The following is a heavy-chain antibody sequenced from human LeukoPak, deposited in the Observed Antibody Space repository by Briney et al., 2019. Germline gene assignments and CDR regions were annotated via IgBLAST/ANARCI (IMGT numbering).Heavy chain of an antibody. CDR2: ISGSGGST. Sequence: PGGSLRLSCAASGFTFSSYGMSWVRQAPGKGLEWVSAISGSGGSTYYADSVKGRFTISRDNSKNTLYLQMNSLRAEDTAVYYCAKDPGIRWYRFDYWGQGTLVTVSS. J-gene: IGHJ4*02. D-gene: IGHD4-23*01. CDR1: GFTFSSYG. V-gene: IGHV3-23*01. CDR3: AKDPGIRWYRFDY.